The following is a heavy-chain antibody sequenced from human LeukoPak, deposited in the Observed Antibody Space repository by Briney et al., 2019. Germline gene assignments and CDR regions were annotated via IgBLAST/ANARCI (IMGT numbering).Heavy chain of an antibody. V-gene: IGHV4-39*07. CDR3: ARDPIAVAGTIDY. D-gene: IGHD6-19*01. CDR1: GGSISSSSYY. Sequence: TSETLSLTCTVSGGSISSSSYYWAWIRQPPGKGLEWIGSIHYSGSTYYNPSLQSRVTISIDTSKNQFSLKLRFVTAADTAVYYCARDPIAVAGTIDYWGQGTLVTVSS. CDR2: IHYSGST. J-gene: IGHJ4*02.